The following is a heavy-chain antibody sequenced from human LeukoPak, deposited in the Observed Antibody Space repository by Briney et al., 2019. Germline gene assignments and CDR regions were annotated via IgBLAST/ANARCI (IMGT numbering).Heavy chain of an antibody. CDR1: GFTFSSYW. CDR2: IKQDGSEK. Sequence: PGGSLRLSCAASGFTFSSYWMSWVRQAPGKGLEWVANIKQDGSEKYYVDSVKGRFTISRDNAKNSLYLQMNSLRAEDTAVYYCARLRFGVVIIFDYWGQGTLVTVSS. V-gene: IGHV3-7*01. CDR3: ARLRFGVVIIFDY. J-gene: IGHJ4*02. D-gene: IGHD3-3*01.